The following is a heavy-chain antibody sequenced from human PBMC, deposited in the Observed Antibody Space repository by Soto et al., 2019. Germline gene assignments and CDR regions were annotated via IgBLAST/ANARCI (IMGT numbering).Heavy chain of an antibody. J-gene: IGHJ4*02. V-gene: IGHV4-31*03. CDR2: IYHSGNT. CDR1: GGSVSSGGYY. D-gene: IGHD4-17*01. CDR3: ARVPRNGKNDDYSRYLDY. Sequence: QVQLQESGPGLVKPSQTLSLTCTVSGGSVSSGGYYWSWIRQHPGKGQEWIGYIYHSGNTYLNPSLKTRVTISVDTSKNQFSLKLSSVTAADTAVYYCARVPRNGKNDDYSRYLDYWGQGTLVSVSS.